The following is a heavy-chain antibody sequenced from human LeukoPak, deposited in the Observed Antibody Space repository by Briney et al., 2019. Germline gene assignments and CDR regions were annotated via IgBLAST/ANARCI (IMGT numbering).Heavy chain of an antibody. Sequence: SETLSLTCTVSGASISGPSWNWIRQPPGKGLEWIGNIYYSGATNYNPSLKGRVTISIDTSKNQFSLKLSSLTAADTAVYHCARWIVVRAAIRVVDGPDPWGQATLVTVSS. D-gene: IGHD5-24*01. CDR1: GASISGPS. V-gene: IGHV4-59*08. CDR3: ARWIVVRAAIRVVDGPDP. CDR2: IYYSGAT. J-gene: IGHJ5*02.